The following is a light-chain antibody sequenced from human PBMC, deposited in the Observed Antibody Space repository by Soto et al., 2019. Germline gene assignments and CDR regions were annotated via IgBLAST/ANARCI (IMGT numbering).Light chain of an antibody. CDR2: DAS. CDR1: QSIGST. V-gene: IGKV3-15*01. J-gene: IGKJ4*01. Sequence: EIVMTQSPVTLSVSPGERATLSCRASQSIGSTLAWYQQKPGQTPRLLIYDASTRATGIPARFSGIGSGTEFTLIISSLQSEDFAVYYCQHYKTWPLSFGGGTKVDIK. CDR3: QHYKTWPLS.